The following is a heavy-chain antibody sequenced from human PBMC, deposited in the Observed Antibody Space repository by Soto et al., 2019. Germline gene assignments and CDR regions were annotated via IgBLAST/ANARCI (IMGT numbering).Heavy chain of an antibody. D-gene: IGHD6-13*01. CDR3: ASRIAAAGETNDY. V-gene: IGHV1-69*13. Sequence: GASVKVSCKASGGTFSSYAISWVRQAPGQGLEWMGGIIPIFGTANYAQKFQGRVTITADESTSTAYMELSSLRSEDTAVYYCASRIAAAGETNDYWGQGTRVTVSS. J-gene: IGHJ4*02. CDR1: GGTFSSYA. CDR2: IIPIFGTA.